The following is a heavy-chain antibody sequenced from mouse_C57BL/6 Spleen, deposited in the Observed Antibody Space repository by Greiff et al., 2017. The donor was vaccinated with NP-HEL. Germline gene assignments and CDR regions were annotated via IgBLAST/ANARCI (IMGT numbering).Heavy chain of an antibody. V-gene: IGHV1-61*01. Sequence: VQLQQPGAELVRPGSSVQLSCKASGYTFTSYWMDWVKQRPGQGLEWIGNIYPSDSETPFNQQFKDKATLTVDKSSSTAYMQLSSLTAEDSAVDYCARPIYYGKDYAMDYWGQGTSVTVSS. CDR3: ARPIYYGKDYAMDY. D-gene: IGHD2-1*01. J-gene: IGHJ4*01. CDR2: IYPSDSET. CDR1: GYTFTSYW.